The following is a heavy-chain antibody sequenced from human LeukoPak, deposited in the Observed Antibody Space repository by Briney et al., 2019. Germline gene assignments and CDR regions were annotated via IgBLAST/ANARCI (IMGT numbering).Heavy chain of an antibody. V-gene: IGHV3-48*03. Sequence: PGGSLRLSCAASGFTFSSYEMSWVRQAPGKGLEWVSYISSSGSTIYYADSVKGRFTISRDNAKNSLYLQMNSLRAEDTAVYYCAREEQYYYDTVDYWGQGTLVTVSS. CDR2: ISSSGSTI. CDR1: GFTFSSYE. CDR3: AREEQYYYDTVDY. D-gene: IGHD3-22*01. J-gene: IGHJ4*02.